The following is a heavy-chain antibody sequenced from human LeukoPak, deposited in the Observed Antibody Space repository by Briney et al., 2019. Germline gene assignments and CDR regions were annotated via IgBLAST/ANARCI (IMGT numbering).Heavy chain of an antibody. CDR2: ISGRGGST. D-gene: IGHD3-22*01. J-gene: IGHJ4*02. Sequence: GGSLRLSCAASGFTFSSYAMSWVRQAPGKGLEWVSAISGRGGSTYYADSVKGRFTISRDNPKNTLYLQMNSLRAEDTAVYYCAKERRAKADYYDSSGYYYWGQGTLVTVSS. CDR1: GFTFSSYA. V-gene: IGHV3-23*01. CDR3: AKERRAKADYYDSSGYYY.